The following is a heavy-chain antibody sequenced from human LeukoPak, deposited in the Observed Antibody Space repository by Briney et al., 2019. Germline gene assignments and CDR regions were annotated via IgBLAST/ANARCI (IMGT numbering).Heavy chain of an antibody. CDR1: GYTFTSYH. J-gene: IGHJ4*02. V-gene: IGHV1-8*03. Sequence: ASMKVSCKASGYTFTSYHINWVRQAPGQGPEWMGWINPNTDDRGYAQKFQGRLIITSDTSISTAYMELGSPRSEDTAVYCARTTSFTASGYDYWGQGTLVTVSS. CDR2: INPNTDDR. CDR3: ARTTSFTASGYDY. D-gene: IGHD6-25*01.